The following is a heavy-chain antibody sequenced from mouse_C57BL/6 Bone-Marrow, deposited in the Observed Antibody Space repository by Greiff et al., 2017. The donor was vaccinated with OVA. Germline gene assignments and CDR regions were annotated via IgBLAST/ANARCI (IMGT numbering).Heavy chain of an antibody. CDR3: ASYSNYGGFAY. D-gene: IGHD2-5*01. V-gene: IGHV1-69*01. CDR1: GYTFTSYW. J-gene: IGHJ3*01. CDR2: IDPSDSYT. Sequence: QVQLQHPGAELVMPGASVKLSCKASGYTFTSYWMHWVKQRPGQGLEWIGEIDPSDSYTNYNQKFKGKSTLTVDKSSSTAYMQLSSLTSEDSAVYYCASYSNYGGFAYWGQGTLVTVSA.